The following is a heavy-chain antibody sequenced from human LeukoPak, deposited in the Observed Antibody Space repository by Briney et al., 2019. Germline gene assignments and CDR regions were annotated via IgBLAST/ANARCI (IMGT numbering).Heavy chain of an antibody. CDR3: AREPYGSGSYPFDY. CDR1: GGTFTSYG. D-gene: IGHD3-10*01. V-gene: IGHV1-18*01. Sequence: ASVKASCKASGGTFTSYGISWVRQAPGQGLEWMGWISACNGNTNYAQKLQGRVTMTTDTSTSTAYMELRSLRSDDTAVYYCAREPYGSGSYPFDYWGQGTLVTVSS. CDR2: ISACNGNT. J-gene: IGHJ4*02.